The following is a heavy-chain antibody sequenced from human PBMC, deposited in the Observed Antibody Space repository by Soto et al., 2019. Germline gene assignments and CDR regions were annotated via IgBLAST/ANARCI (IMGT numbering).Heavy chain of an antibody. CDR1: GGSISSSSYY. Sequence: SETLSLTCTVSGGSISSSSYYWGWIRQPPGKGLEWIGSIYYSGSTYYNPSLKSRVTISVDTSKNQFSLKLSSVTAADTAVYYCARRPIYCSSTSCYSGAAFDIWGQGTMVTVSS. CDR3: ARRPIYCSSTSCYSGAAFDI. J-gene: IGHJ3*02. CDR2: IYYSGST. D-gene: IGHD2-2*01. V-gene: IGHV4-39*01.